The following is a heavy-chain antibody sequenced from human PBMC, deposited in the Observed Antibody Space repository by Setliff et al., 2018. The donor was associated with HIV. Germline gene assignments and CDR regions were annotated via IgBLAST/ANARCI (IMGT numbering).Heavy chain of an antibody. D-gene: IGHD4-17*01. CDR1: GGSISSNW. CDR2: IYHSGST. V-gene: IGHV4-4*02. CDR3: AKGAGFYGDYTFDY. J-gene: IGHJ4*02. Sequence: KTSETLSLTCAVSGGSISSNWWSWVRQSPGKGLEWIGEIYHSGSTHYNPSLQSRVTISVDKSKSQFSLKLNSVTAADTAVYYCAKGAGFYGDYTFDYWGQGNLVTVSS.